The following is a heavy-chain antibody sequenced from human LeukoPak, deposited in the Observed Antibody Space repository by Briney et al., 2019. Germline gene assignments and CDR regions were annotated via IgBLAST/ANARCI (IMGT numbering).Heavy chain of an antibody. CDR1: GYTFTDYA. D-gene: IGHD2-15*01. V-gene: IGHV1-3*04. CDR3: ARDHVVGLAPFDP. CDR2: INTGKGNT. Sequence: ASVKVSCKASGYTFTDYAMHWVRQAPGERLEWMGWINTGKGNTKYSQKFQGRVTITMDTSASTACMELSSLRSEDTAVYYCARDHVVGLAPFDPWGQGTLVTVSS. J-gene: IGHJ5*02.